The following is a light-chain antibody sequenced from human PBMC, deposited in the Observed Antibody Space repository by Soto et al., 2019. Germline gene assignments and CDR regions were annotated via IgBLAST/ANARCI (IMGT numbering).Light chain of an antibody. CDR2: KAS. J-gene: IGKJ4*01. Sequence: DIQMTQSPSTLSTSVGDRVTITCRASQSISGWLAWYQQKPGKAPKLLIYKASNLESGVPSRFSGSGSRTEFTLTISNLQADDFATYYCQHYDDYPLTFGGGTKVEIK. CDR3: QHYDDYPLT. CDR1: QSISGW. V-gene: IGKV1-5*03.